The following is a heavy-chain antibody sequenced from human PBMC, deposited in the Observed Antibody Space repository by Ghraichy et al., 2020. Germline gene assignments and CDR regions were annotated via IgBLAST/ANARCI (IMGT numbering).Heavy chain of an antibody. J-gene: IGHJ3*02. CDR1: GFSFRSYW. CDR3: GRGGPDNSNYAVDI. D-gene: IGHD4-11*01. Sequence: GGSLRLSCAASGFSFRSYWMTWVRQAPGKGLEWVANIKIDETEKYYVGSVKGRFTISRDNAKNSLYLQMNSLRAEDTALYYCGRGGPDNSNYAVDIWGQGTMGPVSS. V-gene: IGHV3-7*03. CDR2: IKIDETEK.